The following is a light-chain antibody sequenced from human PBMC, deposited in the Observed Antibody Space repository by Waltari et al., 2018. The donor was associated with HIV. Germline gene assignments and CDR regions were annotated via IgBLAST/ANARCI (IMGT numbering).Light chain of an antibody. Sequence: YDFTQPPSVSVSPTQTATIPCSADALPENPALWIRQKSGQAPVLLIFDDNRRPSAISDKFSGSKSGTVATLTISGAQVQDEADYYCYSTGNGDTHKGVFGSGTCVTVL. CDR1: ALPENP. CDR2: DDN. CDR3: YSTGNGDTHKGV. J-gene: IGLJ1*01. V-gene: IGLV3-10*01.